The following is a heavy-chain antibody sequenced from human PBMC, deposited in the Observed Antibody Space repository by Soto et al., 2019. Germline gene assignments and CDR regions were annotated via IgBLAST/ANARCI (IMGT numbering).Heavy chain of an antibody. V-gene: IGHV4-59*01. CDR3: AREGPGWGPLGGSYSTFDY. CDR2: IYYSGST. CDR1: GGSISSYY. D-gene: IGHD1-26*01. Sequence: PSETLSLTCTVSGGSISSYYGSWIRQPPGKGLEWIGYIYYSGSTNYNPSLKSRVTISVDTSKKKFSLKLSSVTAADTAVYYCAREGPGWGPLGGSYSTFDYWGQGTLVTVSS. J-gene: IGHJ4*02.